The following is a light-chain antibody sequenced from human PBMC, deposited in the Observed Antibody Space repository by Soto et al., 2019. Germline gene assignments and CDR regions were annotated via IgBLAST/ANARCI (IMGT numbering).Light chain of an antibody. CDR1: TSDIGTYNY. J-gene: IGLJ3*02. V-gene: IGLV2-14*01. CDR3: ISYTSSVTLV. CDR2: EVS. Sequence: QSALTQPASVSGSPGQSITISCSGGTSDIGTYNYVSWYQHHPGKVPKVMIYEVSNRPSGVSNRFSGSKSGNTASLTISGLQPEDEADYYCISYTSSVTLVFGRGTKVTVL.